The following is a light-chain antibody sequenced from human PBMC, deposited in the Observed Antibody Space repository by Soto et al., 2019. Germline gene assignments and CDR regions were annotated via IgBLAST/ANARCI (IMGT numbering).Light chain of an antibody. Sequence: IQMTQSPSSLSASVGDRVTITCRASQSISSWLAWYQQKPGKAPKLLINKASSLESGVPSRFSGSGSGTEFTLTISSLQPDDFATYYCQHFNSYPWTVGQGTKVDIK. J-gene: IGKJ1*01. V-gene: IGKV1-5*03. CDR1: QSISSW. CDR2: KAS. CDR3: QHFNSYPWT.